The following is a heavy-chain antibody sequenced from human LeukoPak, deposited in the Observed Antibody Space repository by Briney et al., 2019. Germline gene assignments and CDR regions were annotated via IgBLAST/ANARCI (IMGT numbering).Heavy chain of an antibody. J-gene: IGHJ6*02. CDR3: TTRAYPAGCRSPSFHYYYRLNL. CDR1: GNSISNYA. V-gene: IGHV1-69*13. Sequence: SVKVSCKASGNSISNYAVSWVRQAPGQGFEWMGGIIPIFGTADYAQKFQGRVTITADQSTSTTYMALSSLKSEDTATYYCTTRAYPAGCRSPSFHYYYRLNLWGQRTTVSVSS. D-gene: IGHD3-16*01. CDR2: IIPIFGTA.